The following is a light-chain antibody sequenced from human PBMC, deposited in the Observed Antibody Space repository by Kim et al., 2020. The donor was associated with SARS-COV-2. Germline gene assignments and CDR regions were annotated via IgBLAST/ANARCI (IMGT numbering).Light chain of an antibody. CDR2: EDN. CDR1: SGSIASNY. Sequence: KTVTISCTRSSGSIASNYVQWYQQRPGSSPTTVIYEDNQRPSGVPDRFSGSIDSSSNSAFLTISGLKTEDEADYYCQSYDSSNLWVFGGGTKLTVL. J-gene: IGLJ3*02. CDR3: QSYDSSNLWV. V-gene: IGLV6-57*01.